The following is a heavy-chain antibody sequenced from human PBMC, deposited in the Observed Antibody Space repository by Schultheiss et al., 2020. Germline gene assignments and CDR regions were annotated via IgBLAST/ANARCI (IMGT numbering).Heavy chain of an antibody. V-gene: IGHV4-34*01. CDR3: AIYSYGFDYFDY. CDR1: GGSISSYY. J-gene: IGHJ4*02. CDR2: INHSGST. Sequence: SETLSLTCTVSGGSISSYYWSWIRQPPGKGLEWIGEINHSGSTNYNPSLKSRVTISVDTSKNQFSLKLSSVTAADTAVYYCAIYSYGFDYFDYWGQGTLVTVSS. D-gene: IGHD5-18*01.